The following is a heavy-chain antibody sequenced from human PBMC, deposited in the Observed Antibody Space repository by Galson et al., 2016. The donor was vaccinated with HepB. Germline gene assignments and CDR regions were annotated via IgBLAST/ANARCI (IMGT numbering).Heavy chain of an antibody. CDR1: GGSVSSSLYY. J-gene: IGHJ5*02. CDR3: ARAEGYCTGGHCQLWFDP. D-gene: IGHD2-8*02. CDR2: VFYTGGT. V-gene: IGHV4-39*07. Sequence: SETLSLTCTVSGGSVSSSLYYWGWIRQPPGKGLEWIGSVFYTGGTHYNPSHKRRLSISADTSQNQISLNLTSVTAADTALYYCARAEGYCTGGHCQLWFDPWGQGTPVTVSS.